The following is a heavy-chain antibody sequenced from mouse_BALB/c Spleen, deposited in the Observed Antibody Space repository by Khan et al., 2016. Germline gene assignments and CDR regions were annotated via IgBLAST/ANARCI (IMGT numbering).Heavy chain of an antibody. V-gene: IGHV3-2*02. CDR1: AYSITSDYA. D-gene: IGHD1-2*01. CDR2: ISFSGST. CDR3: ARSPYYGYDYAMDY. J-gene: IGHJ4*01. Sequence: EVQLQESGPGLVKPSQSLSLTCTVTAYSITSDYAWNWIRQFPGNKLEWMGYISFSGSTSYNPSLKSRISITRDTSKNQFFLQLNSVTTEDTATYYCARSPYYGYDYAMDYWGQGTSVTVSS.